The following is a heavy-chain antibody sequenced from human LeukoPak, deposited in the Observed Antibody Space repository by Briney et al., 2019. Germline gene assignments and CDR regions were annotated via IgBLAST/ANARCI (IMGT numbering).Heavy chain of an antibody. Sequence: PGGSLRLSCAASEFTFSSYHMNWVRQAPGKGLEWVSSISSSSAYIFYADSVKGRFTISRDNTKNSLYLQMNSLRAEDTAVYYCARDLGLYYYGSGSSDFWGQGILVTVSS. V-gene: IGHV3-21*01. CDR1: EFTFSSYH. CDR3: ARDLGLYYYGSGSSDF. CDR2: ISSSSAYI. J-gene: IGHJ4*02. D-gene: IGHD3-10*01.